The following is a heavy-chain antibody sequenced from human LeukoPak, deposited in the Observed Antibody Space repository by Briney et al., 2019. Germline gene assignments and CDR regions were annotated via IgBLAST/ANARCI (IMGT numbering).Heavy chain of an antibody. CDR3: ARQRFLEWYFDY. D-gene: IGHD3-3*01. V-gene: IGHV4-59*08. CDR1: GGSISSYY. CDR2: IYSSGST. J-gene: IGHJ4*02. Sequence: SETLSLTCTVSGGSISSYYWSWIRQPPGKGLEWIGYIYSSGSTNYSPSLKSRVTISVDTSKNQFSLKLYSVTAADTAVYYCARQRFLEWYFDYWGQGTLVTVSS.